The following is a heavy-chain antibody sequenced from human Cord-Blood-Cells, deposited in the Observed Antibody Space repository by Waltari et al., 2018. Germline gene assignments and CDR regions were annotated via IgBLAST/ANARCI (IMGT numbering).Heavy chain of an antibody. Sequence: QVQLQESGPGLVKPSETLSLTCTVSGGSISSYYWSWIRQPAGKGLEWIGRIYTGGSTNYNPSLKSRVTMSVDTSKNQFSLKLSSVTAADTAVYYCARLRWDCGGDCYSYFDYWGQGTLVTVSS. CDR3: ARLRWDCGGDCYSYFDY. D-gene: IGHD2-21*01. J-gene: IGHJ4*02. CDR2: IYTGGST. CDR1: GGSISSYY. V-gene: IGHV4-4*07.